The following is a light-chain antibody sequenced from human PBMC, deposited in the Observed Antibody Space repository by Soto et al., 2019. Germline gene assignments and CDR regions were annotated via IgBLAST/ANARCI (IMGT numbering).Light chain of an antibody. CDR2: EAS. CDR3: QHYGGSPLT. Sequence: EIVLTQSPATLSSSPGERATLSCRASQTVGVRLAWYQHKPGQAPRLIIYEASNRAAGIPVRFSGSGSGTDFTLTISRLEPEDFAVYYCQHYGGSPLTFGGGTKVDIK. J-gene: IGKJ4*01. CDR1: QTVGVR. V-gene: IGKV3-20*01.